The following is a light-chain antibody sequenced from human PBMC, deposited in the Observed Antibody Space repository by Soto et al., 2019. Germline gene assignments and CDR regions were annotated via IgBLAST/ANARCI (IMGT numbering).Light chain of an antibody. CDR2: GAS. J-gene: IGKJ1*01. CDR1: QSVSSSY. CDR3: QQYGSSHT. V-gene: IGKV3-20*01. Sequence: EIVLTQSPGTLSLSPGERATLSCRASQSVSSSYLAWYQQKPGQAPRPLIYGASSRATGIPDRFSGSGSGTDFTLTISRLEPEDFAVYYCQQYGSSHTFGQGTKVEIK.